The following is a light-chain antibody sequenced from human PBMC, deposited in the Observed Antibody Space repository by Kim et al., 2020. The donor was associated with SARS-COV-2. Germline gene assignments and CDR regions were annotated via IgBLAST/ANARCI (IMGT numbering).Light chain of an antibody. CDR3: QQYYTYPFT. CDR1: QGIRSY. Sequence: GDRVTITCRASQGIRSYLAWYQHKAGKAPKLLIYAASTLQSGVPSRFSGGGSGTDFTLTISCLQSDDFATYYCQQYYTYPFTFGPGTKVDIK. V-gene: IGKV1-8*01. J-gene: IGKJ3*01. CDR2: AAS.